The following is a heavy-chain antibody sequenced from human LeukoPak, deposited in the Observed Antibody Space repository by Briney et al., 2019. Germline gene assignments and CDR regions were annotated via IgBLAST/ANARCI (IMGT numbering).Heavy chain of an antibody. V-gene: IGHV1-69*04. Sequence: SVKVSCKASGGTFSSYTISWVRQAPGQGLEWMGRIIPILGIANYAQKFQGRVTITADKSTSTAYMELSSLRPEDTAVYYCARDRDTAMVHPAFDIWGQGTMVTVSS. J-gene: IGHJ3*02. D-gene: IGHD5-18*01. CDR3: ARDRDTAMVHPAFDI. CDR1: GGTFSSYT. CDR2: IIPILGIA.